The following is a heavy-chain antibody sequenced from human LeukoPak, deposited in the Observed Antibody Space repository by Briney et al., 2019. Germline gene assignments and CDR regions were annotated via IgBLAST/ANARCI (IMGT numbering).Heavy chain of an antibody. D-gene: IGHD3-22*01. Sequence: SETLSLTCTVSGGSISSYYWSWIRQPAGKGLEWIGRIYTSGSTNYNPSLKSRVTMSVDMSKNQFSLKLSSVTAADTAVYYCARDSYDSSGYYEPLDYWGQGTLVTVSS. CDR3: ARDSYDSSGYYEPLDY. V-gene: IGHV4-4*07. CDR1: GGSISSYY. CDR2: IYTSGST. J-gene: IGHJ4*02.